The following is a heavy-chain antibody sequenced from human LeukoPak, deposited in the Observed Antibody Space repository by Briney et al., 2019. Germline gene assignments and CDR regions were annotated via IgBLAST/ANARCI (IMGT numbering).Heavy chain of an antibody. V-gene: IGHV4-61*05. Sequence: SETLSLTCTVSGGSISSSSYYWDWIRQPPGKGLEWIGYIYYSGSTNYNPSLKSRVTISVDTSKNQFSLKLSSVTAADTAVYYCARVGYSSGWYVDYWGQGTLVTVSS. J-gene: IGHJ4*02. CDR3: ARVGYSSGWYVDY. CDR1: GGSISSSSYY. CDR2: IYYSGST. D-gene: IGHD6-19*01.